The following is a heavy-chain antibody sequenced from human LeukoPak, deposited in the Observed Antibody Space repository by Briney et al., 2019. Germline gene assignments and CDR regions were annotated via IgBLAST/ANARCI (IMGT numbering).Heavy chain of an antibody. V-gene: IGHV3-21*01. CDR3: ARDLAAGENWFDP. CDR1: GFTFSSYA. J-gene: IGHJ5*02. Sequence: GGSLRLSCAASGFTFSSYAMSWVRQAPGKGLEWVSSISSSSSYIYYADSVKGRFTISRDNAKNSLYLQMNSLRAEDTAVYYCARDLAAGENWFDPWGQGTLVTVSS. D-gene: IGHD6-13*01. CDR2: ISSSSSYI.